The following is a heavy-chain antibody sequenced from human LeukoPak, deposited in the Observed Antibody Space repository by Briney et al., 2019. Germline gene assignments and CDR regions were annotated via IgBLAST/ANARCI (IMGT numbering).Heavy chain of an antibody. V-gene: IGHV4-39*01. Sequence: PSETLSLTCSVSGGSISSSSYYWGWIRQPPGKGLEWIGSIYYSGSTYNNPSLKSRVTTSVDTSKNQFSLKLRSVTAADTAVYYCTSGGMVSGDYWGHGTLVTVSS. CDR3: TSGGMVSGDY. CDR1: GGSISSSSYY. J-gene: IGHJ4*01. D-gene: IGHD2-8*01. CDR2: IYYSGST.